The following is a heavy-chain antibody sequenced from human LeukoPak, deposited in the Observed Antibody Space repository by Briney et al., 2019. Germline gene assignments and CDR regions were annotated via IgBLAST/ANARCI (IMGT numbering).Heavy chain of an antibody. CDR3: ARAKRGYSGYGPGDEAYYSYYYGMDV. Sequence: SVKVSCKASGGTFSSYAISWVRQAPGQGLEWMGGIIPIFGTANYAQKFQGRVTITADESTSTAYMELSSLRSEDTAVYYCARAKRGYSGYGPGDEAYYSYYYGMDVWGKGTTVTVSS. CDR1: GGTFSSYA. D-gene: IGHD5-12*01. V-gene: IGHV1-69*13. CDR2: IIPIFGTA. J-gene: IGHJ6*04.